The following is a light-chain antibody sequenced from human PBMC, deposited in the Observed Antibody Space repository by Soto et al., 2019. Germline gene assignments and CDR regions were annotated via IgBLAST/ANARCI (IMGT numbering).Light chain of an antibody. V-gene: IGKV3-20*01. Sequence: EIVLTQSPGTLSLSPGEGATLSCRASQNITSSYLAWYQQKPGQAPRLLTYGATSWATAIPYRVLGSGSGTEFTLTISRLEPEHSAVYYCQQFLISWTFGQGTNVEIK. CDR2: GAT. CDR1: QNITSSY. CDR3: QQFLISWT. J-gene: IGKJ1*01.